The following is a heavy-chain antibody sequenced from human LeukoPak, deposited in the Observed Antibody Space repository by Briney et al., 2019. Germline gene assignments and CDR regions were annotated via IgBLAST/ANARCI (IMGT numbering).Heavy chain of an antibody. Sequence: GASLQISCKGSGYSFTSYWIGWVRQLPGKGLEWMGIIYPGDSDTRYSPSFQGQVPISADKSISTAYLQWRSLKASDTAMYYCARHWDDSSSWYSDWGQGTLVTVSS. CDR3: ARHWDDSSSWYSD. D-gene: IGHD6-13*01. J-gene: IGHJ4*02. V-gene: IGHV5-51*01. CDR2: IYPGDSDT. CDR1: GYSFTSYW.